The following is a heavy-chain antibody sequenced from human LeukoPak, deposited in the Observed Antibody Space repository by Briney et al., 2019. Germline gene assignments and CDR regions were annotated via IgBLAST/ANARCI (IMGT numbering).Heavy chain of an antibody. CDR3: ARDPYYYDSSGYARRGYYYYYGMDV. J-gene: IGHJ6*02. V-gene: IGHV3-30-3*01. CDR1: GFTFSSFA. Sequence: GASLRLSCAATGFTFSSFAMHWVRRASGKGLEWVAVISYDGSNKYYADAVKGRFTISRDNSKSTLYLQMNSLRAEDTAVYYCARDPYYYDSSGYARRGYYYYYGMDVWGQGTAVTVAS. CDR2: ISYDGSNK. D-gene: IGHD3-22*01.